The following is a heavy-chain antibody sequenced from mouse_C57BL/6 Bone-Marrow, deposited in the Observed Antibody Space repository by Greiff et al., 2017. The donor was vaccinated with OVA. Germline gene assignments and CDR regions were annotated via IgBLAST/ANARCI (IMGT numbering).Heavy chain of an antibody. D-gene: IGHD2-5*01. Sequence: VQLQQPGAELVRPGSSVKLSCKASGYTFTSYWMDWVKQRPGQGLEWIGNIYPSDSETHYNQKFKDKATLTVDKSSSTAYMQLSSLTSEDSAVYYCARGDYYSNLYAMDYWGQGTSVTVSS. CDR2: IYPSDSET. J-gene: IGHJ4*01. V-gene: IGHV1-61*01. CDR1: GYTFTSYW. CDR3: ARGDYYSNLYAMDY.